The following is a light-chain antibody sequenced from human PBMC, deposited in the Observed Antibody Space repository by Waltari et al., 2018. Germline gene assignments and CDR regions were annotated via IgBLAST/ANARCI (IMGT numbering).Light chain of an antibody. CDR2: SAS. V-gene: IGKV1-39*01. CDR3: QQSSTTPST. J-gene: IGKJ2*01. Sequence: DIQMTQSPSSLSASVGDRVTITCRASQSISNFLNWYQQKPGEAPKLLIYSASTLQSGVPSRFIGAGSGTDFSLTIISLQPEDFASYYCQQSSTTPSTFGQGTKLEIK. CDR1: QSISNF.